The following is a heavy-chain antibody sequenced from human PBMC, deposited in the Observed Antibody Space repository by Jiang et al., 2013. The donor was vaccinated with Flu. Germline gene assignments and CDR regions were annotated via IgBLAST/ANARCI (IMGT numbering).Heavy chain of an antibody. CDR2: INIYNDNT. D-gene: IGHD2/OR15-2a*01. J-gene: IGHJ4*02. CDR1: GYTFTDYG. Sequence: GAEVKKPGASVQVSCTAHGYTFTDYGMTWARQAPGQGLGWMGRINIYNDNTNLAQNFQGRVTLTTDRSTNTAHMELRNLRSDDTAVYYCVRDVAYSTSNRPADYWGQGTQVTVSS. V-gene: IGHV1-18*04. CDR3: VRDVAYSTSNRPADY.